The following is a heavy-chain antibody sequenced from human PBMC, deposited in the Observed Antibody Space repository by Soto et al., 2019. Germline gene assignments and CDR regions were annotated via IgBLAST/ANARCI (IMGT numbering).Heavy chain of an antibody. V-gene: IGHV5-51*01. CDR3: AGNTGYSYGANWFDP. D-gene: IGHD5-18*01. CDR1: GYIFTSYW. J-gene: IGHJ5*02. Sequence: PGESLKISCNGSGYIFTSYWIGWVRQMPGKGLEWMGIIYPGDSDTRYSPSFQGQVTISADKSISTAYLQWSSLKASDTAMYYCAGNTGYSYGANWFDPWGQGTLVTVSS. CDR2: IYPGDSDT.